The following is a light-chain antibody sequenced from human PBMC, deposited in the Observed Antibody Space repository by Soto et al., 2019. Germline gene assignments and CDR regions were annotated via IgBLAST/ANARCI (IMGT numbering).Light chain of an antibody. CDR3: ATWDDSPNGYWV. CDR2: GNH. V-gene: IGLV1-44*01. J-gene: IGLJ3*02. Sequence: QPVLIQPPSASGTPGQRVTISCSGSGSNIGSNFVNWYQQVPGTAPKLLIYGNHQRLSGVPDRFSGSKSSTSASLAISGLQSEDEAQYYCATWDDSPNGYWVFGGGTKLTVL. CDR1: GSNIGSNF.